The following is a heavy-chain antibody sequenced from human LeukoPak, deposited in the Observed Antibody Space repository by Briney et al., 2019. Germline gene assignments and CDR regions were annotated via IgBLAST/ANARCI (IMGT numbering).Heavy chain of an antibody. V-gene: IGHV3-21*01. CDR2: ISSSSDYI. D-gene: IGHD6-19*01. Sequence: GGSLRLSCAASGFTFSTYNMNWVRQAPGKGLELVSSISSSSDYIDYADSVKGRFTISRDNAKNSLYLQMNSLRAEDTAVYYCARVGYSSGWYVGQGNFDCWGQGTLVTVSP. J-gene: IGHJ4*02. CDR3: ARVGYSSGWYVGQGNFDC. CDR1: GFTFSTYN.